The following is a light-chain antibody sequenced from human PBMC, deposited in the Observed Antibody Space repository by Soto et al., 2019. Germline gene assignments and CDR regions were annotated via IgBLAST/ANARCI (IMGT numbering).Light chain of an antibody. CDR2: GAS. Sequence: ESVLTQSPGTLSMSPGERATLSCRASQSVSSSYSSWYQQKPGQAPRLLIYGASSRSTGIPDRFSGSGSGTDFTLTISRREHEDFAVYYCQQYGSSPFTFGPGTKVDIK. CDR3: QQYGSSPFT. CDR1: QSVSSSY. V-gene: IGKV3-20*01. J-gene: IGKJ3*01.